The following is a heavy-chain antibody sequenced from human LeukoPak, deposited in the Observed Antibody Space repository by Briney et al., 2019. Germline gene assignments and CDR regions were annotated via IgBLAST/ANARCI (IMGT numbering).Heavy chain of an antibody. CDR2: ISWDSGSI. CDR1: GFTFDDYA. D-gene: IGHD3-22*01. V-gene: IGHV3-9*01. J-gene: IGHJ4*02. CDR3: AKALNYYDSTFDY. Sequence: GRSLRLSCAASGFTFDDYAMPWVRQAPGKGLEWVSGISWDSGSIGYADSVKGRFTISRDNAKNSLYLQMNSLRAEDTALYYCAKALNYYDSTFDYWGQGTLVTVSS.